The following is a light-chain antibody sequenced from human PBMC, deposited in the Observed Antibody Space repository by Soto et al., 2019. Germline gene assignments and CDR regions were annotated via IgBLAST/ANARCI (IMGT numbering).Light chain of an antibody. J-gene: IGKJ3*01. CDR1: QSVTSY. Sequence: EIVLTQSPATLSLSPGERATLSCRASQSVTSYLAWYQQKPGQAPRLLIYDASNRAPGIPARFSGSGSGTDFTLTISSPEPEDFAIYYCRQRSNWPLTFGPGTKVDLK. CDR2: DAS. V-gene: IGKV3-11*01. CDR3: RQRSNWPLT.